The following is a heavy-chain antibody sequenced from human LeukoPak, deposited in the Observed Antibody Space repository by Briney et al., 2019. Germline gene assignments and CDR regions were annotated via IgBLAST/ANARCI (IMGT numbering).Heavy chain of an antibody. Sequence: SSETLSLTCTVSGGSISSYYWSWIRQPAGKGLEWIGRIYTSGSTNYNPSLKSRVTISVDTSKNQFSLKLSSVTAADTAVYYCASEEAGHYYYYYMDVWGKGTTVTVSS. CDR3: ASEEAGHYYYYYMDV. J-gene: IGHJ6*03. CDR1: GGSISSYY. CDR2: IYTSGST. V-gene: IGHV4-4*07.